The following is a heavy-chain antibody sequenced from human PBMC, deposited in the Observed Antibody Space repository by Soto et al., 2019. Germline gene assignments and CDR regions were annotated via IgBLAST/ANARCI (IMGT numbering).Heavy chain of an antibody. CDR2: IKSKTDGGTT. J-gene: IGHJ6*02. D-gene: IGHD3-10*01. Sequence: GSLRLSCAASGFTFSNAWMNWVRQAPGKGLEWVGRIKSKTDGGTTDYAAPVKGRFTISRDDSKNTLYLQMNSLKTEDTAVYYCTTDELAEVAYYYGMDVWGQGTTVTVSS. V-gene: IGHV3-15*07. CDR3: TTDELAEVAYYYGMDV. CDR1: GFTFSNAW.